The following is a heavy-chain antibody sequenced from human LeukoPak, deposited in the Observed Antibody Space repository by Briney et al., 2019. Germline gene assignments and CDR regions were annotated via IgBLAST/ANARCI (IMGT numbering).Heavy chain of an antibody. CDR1: GGTFSSYA. CDR3: AREATIFGVVMMDGVGDV. J-gene: IGHJ6*02. V-gene: IGHV1-69*04. D-gene: IGHD3-3*01. CDR2: IIPILGIA. Sequence: SVKVSCKASGGTFSSYAISWVRQAPGQGLEWMGRIIPILGIANYAQKFQGRVTITADKSTSTAYMELSSLRSEDTAVYYCAREATIFGVVMMDGVGDVWGQGTTVTVSS.